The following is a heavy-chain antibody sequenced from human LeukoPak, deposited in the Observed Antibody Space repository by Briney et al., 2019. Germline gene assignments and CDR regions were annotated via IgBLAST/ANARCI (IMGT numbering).Heavy chain of an antibody. D-gene: IGHD3-22*01. CDR3: ARKSGGAYYDSIGYYSAFAFDI. V-gene: IGHV1-18*01. Sequence: ASVKVSCKASGYTFTSYGISWVRQAPGQGLEWMGWISAYNGNTNYAQKLQGRVTMTTDTSTSTAYMELRSLRSDDTAVYYCARKSGGAYYDSIGYYSAFAFDIWGQGTMVTVSS. J-gene: IGHJ3*02. CDR2: ISAYNGNT. CDR1: GYTFTSYG.